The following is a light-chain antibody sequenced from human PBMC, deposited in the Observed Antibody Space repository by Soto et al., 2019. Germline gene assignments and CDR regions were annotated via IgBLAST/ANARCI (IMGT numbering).Light chain of an antibody. Sequence: DTVMTQSPATLSVSPGETATLSCRGSESVGSHLSWYQQKPGQAPRLLIYGVSTRATGIPARFRGSGSETEFTLTISSLQSEDVAVYYCQQYDNWPPWTFGQGTKVEI. CDR2: GVS. V-gene: IGKV3-15*01. CDR1: ESVGSH. J-gene: IGKJ1*01. CDR3: QQYDNWPPWT.